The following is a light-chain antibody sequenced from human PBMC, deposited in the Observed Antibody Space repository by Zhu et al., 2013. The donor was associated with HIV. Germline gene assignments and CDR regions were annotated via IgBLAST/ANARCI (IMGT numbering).Light chain of an antibody. CDR3: QHYASSPIT. J-gene: IGKJ5*01. CDR1: QFVGSSTF. CDR2: DAS. V-gene: IGKV3-20*01. Sequence: DIVLTQSPGTLSLSPGDTATLSCRASQFVGSSTFLAWYQQKRGQAPRLLIYDASSRATGIPDRFRGSGSGTDFTLTISRVETEDFALYYCQHYASSPITFGQGTRLDMK.